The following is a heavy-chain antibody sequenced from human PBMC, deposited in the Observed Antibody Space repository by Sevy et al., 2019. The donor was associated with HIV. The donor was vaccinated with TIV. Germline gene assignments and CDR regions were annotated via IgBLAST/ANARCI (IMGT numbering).Heavy chain of an antibody. Sequence: GGSLRLSCAASGFTFSSYAMSWVRQAPGKGLEWVSAISGSGGSTYYADSVKGRFTISRDNSKNTLYLQMDSLRAEDTVVYYCANRLGYCTNGVCYLDYWGQGTLVTVSS. D-gene: IGHD2-8*01. CDR2: ISGSGGST. V-gene: IGHV3-23*01. CDR3: ANRLGYCTNGVCYLDY. CDR1: GFTFSSYA. J-gene: IGHJ4*02.